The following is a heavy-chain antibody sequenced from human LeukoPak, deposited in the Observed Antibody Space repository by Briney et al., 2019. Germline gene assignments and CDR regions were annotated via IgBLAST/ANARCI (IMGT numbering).Heavy chain of an antibody. J-gene: IGHJ6*03. CDR1: GFTFSDHY. CDR2: TKNRANSYTT. V-gene: IGHV3-72*01. D-gene: IGHD1-26*01. Sequence: GGSLRLSCAASGFTFSDHYMDWVRQAPGKGLEWVGRTKNRANSYTTLYAASVKGKFTVSRDDSKNSLYLQMNSLEADDTAVYYCVILTQAAPDSYYPRTVWGKGTTVT. CDR3: VILTQAAPDSYYPRTV.